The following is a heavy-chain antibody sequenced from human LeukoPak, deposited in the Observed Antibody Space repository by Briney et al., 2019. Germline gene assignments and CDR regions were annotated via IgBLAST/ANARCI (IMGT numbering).Heavy chain of an antibody. D-gene: IGHD4-17*01. CDR1: GGSISSYY. CDR2: TYYSGST. J-gene: IGHJ4*02. V-gene: IGHV4-59*01. Sequence: TSETLSLTCTVSGGSISSYYWSWIRQPPGKGLEWIGYTYYSGSTNYNPSLKSRVTISVDTSKNQFSLKLSSVTAADTAVYYCARDRGLGYGEMDYFDYWGQGTPVTVSS. CDR3: ARDRGLGYGEMDYFDY.